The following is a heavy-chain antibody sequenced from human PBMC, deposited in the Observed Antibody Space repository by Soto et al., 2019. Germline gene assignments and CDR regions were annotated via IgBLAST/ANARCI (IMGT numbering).Heavy chain of an antibody. D-gene: IGHD1-26*01. J-gene: IGHJ4*02. V-gene: IGHV3-23*01. CDR2: ISIGGSS. CDR3: ARYQELRNRLGNFDY. CDR1: GFTFSSYA. Sequence: EVQLLESGGGLAQPGGSLRLSCAASGFTFSSYAMSWVRQAPGKGLEWVSTISIGGSSYYADSVKGRFTISRDNSKNTLYLQMNSLSAEDTAVYYCARYQELRNRLGNFDYWGQGTLVTVSS.